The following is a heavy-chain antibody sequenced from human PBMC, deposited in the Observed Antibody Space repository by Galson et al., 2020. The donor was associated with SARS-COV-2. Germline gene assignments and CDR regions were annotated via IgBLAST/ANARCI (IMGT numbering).Heavy chain of an antibody. CDR2: ISGNSVYT. V-gene: IGHV3-11*03. CDR1: GFTFSDYY. D-gene: IGHD4-17*01. J-gene: IGHJ4*02. Sequence: AGGSLRLSCAASGFTFSDYYMGWIRRAPGKGLEWVSYISGNSVYTIYADSAKGRFTISRDNTKNSLYLQMNSLRAEDTAVYYCASGGTVTTLIDYWGQGTLVTVSS. CDR3: ASGGTVTTLIDY.